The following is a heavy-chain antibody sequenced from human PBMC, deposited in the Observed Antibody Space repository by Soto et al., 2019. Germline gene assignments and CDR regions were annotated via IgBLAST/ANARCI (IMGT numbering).Heavy chain of an antibody. D-gene: IGHD6-19*01. V-gene: IGHV3-30-3*01. J-gene: IGHJ6*02. CDR3: ARVHGYSSGWYGDYYYGMDV. CDR1: GFTFSSYA. Sequence: GGSLRLSCAASGFTFSSYAMHWVRQAPGKGLEWVAVISYDGSNKYYADSVKGRFTISRDNSKNTLYLQMNSLRAEDTAVYYCARVHGYSSGWYGDYYYGMDVWGQGTTVTVSS. CDR2: ISYDGSNK.